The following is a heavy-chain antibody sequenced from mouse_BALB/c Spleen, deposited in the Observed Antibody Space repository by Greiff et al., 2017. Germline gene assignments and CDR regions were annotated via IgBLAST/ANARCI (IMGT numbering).Heavy chain of an antibody. J-gene: IGHJ2*01. V-gene: IGHV2-9*02. Sequence: QVQLQQSGPGLVAPSQSLSITCTVSGFSLTSYGVHWVRQPPGKGLEWLGVIWAGGSTNYNSALMSRLSISKDNSKSQVFLKMNSLQTDDTAMYYCARGLIYYDYDGYFDYWGQGTTLTVSS. CDR1: GFSLTSYG. CDR3: ARGLIYYDYDGYFDY. D-gene: IGHD2-4*01. CDR2: IWAGGST.